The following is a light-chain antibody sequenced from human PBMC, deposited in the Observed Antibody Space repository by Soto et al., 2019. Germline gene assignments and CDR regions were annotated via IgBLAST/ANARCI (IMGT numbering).Light chain of an antibody. Sequence: QSVLTQPPSASGTPGQRVTISCSGSSSNIGSNYVHWYQQFPGTAPKLLIYRNSQRPSGVPDRFSASKSGTSASLAISGLRSGDEADYCCAAWDDSLTGPLFGGGTKLTVL. J-gene: IGLJ2*01. CDR1: SSNIGSNY. CDR2: RNS. CDR3: AAWDDSLTGPL. V-gene: IGLV1-47*01.